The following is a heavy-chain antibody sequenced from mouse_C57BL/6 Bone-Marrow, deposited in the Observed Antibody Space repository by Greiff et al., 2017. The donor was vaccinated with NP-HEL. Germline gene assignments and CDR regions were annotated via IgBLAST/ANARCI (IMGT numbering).Heavy chain of an antibody. J-gene: IGHJ1*03. CDR3: ARFYINSPWYCEV. CDR1: GYTFTSYT. V-gene: IGHV1-4*01. CDR2: INPSSGYT. D-gene: IGHD2-5*01. Sequence: QVQLKESGAELARPGASVKMSCKASGYTFTSYTMHWVKQRPGQGLEWIGYINPSSGYTKYNQKFKDKATLTADKSSSTAYMQLSSLTSEDSAVYYCARFYINSPWYCEVWGTETTGTASS.